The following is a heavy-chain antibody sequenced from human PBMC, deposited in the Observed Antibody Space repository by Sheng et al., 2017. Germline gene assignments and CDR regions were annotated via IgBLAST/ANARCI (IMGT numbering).Heavy chain of an antibody. J-gene: IGHJ6*02. Sequence: EVQLVESGGSLVQPGGSLRLSCAVSGFIFSSHEMKWVRQAPGKGLEWVSYISSSGSTIYHADSVKGRFIISRDNAKNSLYLQMNSLRAEDTAVYYCARAFRVTMARGVPDGMDVWGRGTTVTVSS. CDR2: ISSSGSTI. CDR3: ARAFRVTMARGVPDGMDV. V-gene: IGHV3-48*03. D-gene: IGHD3-10*01. CDR1: GFIFSSHE.